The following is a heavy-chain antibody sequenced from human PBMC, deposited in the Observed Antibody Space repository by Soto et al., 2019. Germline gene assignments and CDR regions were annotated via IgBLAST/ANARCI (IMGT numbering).Heavy chain of an antibody. Sequence: EVHLVESRGGLVQPGGSLRLSCVASGFTFSSNWMHWVRQVPGRGLVWVSRINEDGSRINYADSVEGRFTVSRDNAKNTLYLQMNSLRADDTAVYYCARDGEGYWGQGTLVTVSS. CDR1: GFTFSSNW. CDR3: ARDGEGY. V-gene: IGHV3-74*01. CDR2: INEDGSRI. D-gene: IGHD2-21*01. J-gene: IGHJ4*02.